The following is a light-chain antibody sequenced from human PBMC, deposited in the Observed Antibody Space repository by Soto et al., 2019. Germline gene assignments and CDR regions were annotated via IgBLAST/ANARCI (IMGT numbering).Light chain of an antibody. CDR3: CTDAGTYKV. V-gene: IGLV2-11*01. CDR2: HVT. J-gene: IGLJ1*01. CDR1: SSDIGAYNY. Sequence: QSVLTQPRSVSGSPGQSVTISCTGTSSDIGAYNYVSWYQQHPGKAPKLMIYHVTKRPSGVPDRFSGSKSGTAASLTISGLQAEDEADYYCCTDAGTYKVFGPGTKVTVL.